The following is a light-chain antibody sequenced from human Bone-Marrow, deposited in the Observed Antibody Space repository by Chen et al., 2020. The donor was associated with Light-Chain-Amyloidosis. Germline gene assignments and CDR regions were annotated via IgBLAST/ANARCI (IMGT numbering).Light chain of an antibody. J-gene: IGLJ1*01. CDR3: SSYTITNTLV. CDR2: EVT. CDR1: RSDVVGDNH. Sequence: QSALTQPASGSGSPGQSITISCTGTRSDVVGDNHVSWYQQHPDQAPNLMIYEVTSRPSWVPDRFSGSKSDNTASLTISGLQTEDEADYFCSSYTITNTLVFGSGTRVTVL. V-gene: IGLV2-14*01.